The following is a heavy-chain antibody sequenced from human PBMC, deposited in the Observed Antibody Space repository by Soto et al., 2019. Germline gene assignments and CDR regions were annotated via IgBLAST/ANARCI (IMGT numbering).Heavy chain of an antibody. CDR1: GFTFSTYA. V-gene: IGHV3-23*01. CDR2: ISGSGGST. Sequence: EVQLLESGGGLVQPGGSLRLSCAASGFTFSTYAMSWVRQAPGKGLEWVSAISGSGGSTYYADSVKGRFTISRDNSKNTLYLQMNSLRAEDTAVYYCACSLYYYDTSGYYLGQGTLVTVSS. CDR3: ACSLYYYDTSGYY. J-gene: IGHJ4*02. D-gene: IGHD3-22*01.